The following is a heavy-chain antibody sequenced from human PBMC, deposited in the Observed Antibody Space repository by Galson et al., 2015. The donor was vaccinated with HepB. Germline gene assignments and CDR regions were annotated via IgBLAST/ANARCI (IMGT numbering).Heavy chain of an antibody. D-gene: IGHD2-15*01. V-gene: IGHV3-30-3*01. CDR3: ARDRVDCSGGSCYSGRFDY. CDR2: ISYDGSNK. J-gene: IGHJ4*02. Sequence: SLRLSCAASGFTFSSYAMHWVRQAPGKGLEWVAVISYDGSNKYYADSVEGRFTISRDNSKNTLYLQMNSLRAEDTAVCYCARDRVDCSGGSCYSGRFDYWGQGTLVTVSS. CDR1: GFTFSSYA.